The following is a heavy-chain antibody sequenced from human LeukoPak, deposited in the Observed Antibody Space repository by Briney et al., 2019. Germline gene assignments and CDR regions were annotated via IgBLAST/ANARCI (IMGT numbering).Heavy chain of an antibody. Sequence: EASVKVSCKTSGYTFTSYGMSWVRQPPGQRVEWMGWISTYNDNTNYAQKFRGRVTMTTATSTSKVYMELRSLRSDATAIYYCARQVDTTMALPDYWGQGTLVTVSS. CDR3: ARQVDTTMALPDY. CDR1: GYTFTSYG. V-gene: IGHV1-18*01. J-gene: IGHJ4*02. D-gene: IGHD5-18*01. CDR2: ISTYNDNT.